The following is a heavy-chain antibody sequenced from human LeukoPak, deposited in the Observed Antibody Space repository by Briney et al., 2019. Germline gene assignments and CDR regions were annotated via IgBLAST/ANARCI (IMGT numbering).Heavy chain of an antibody. CDR2: ISGSSNTI. J-gene: IGHJ6*02. CDR1: GFTFSLYS. D-gene: IGHD2-8*01. Sequence: GGSLRLSCAASGFTFSLYSMNWVRQAPGKGLEWVSYISGSSNTIHYADSVKGRFTISRDNAKNSLYLQMNSLRAEDTAVYYCARDEECTKGVCYLRDGMDVRGQGTTVTVSS. CDR3: ARDEECTKGVCYLRDGMDV. V-gene: IGHV3-48*01.